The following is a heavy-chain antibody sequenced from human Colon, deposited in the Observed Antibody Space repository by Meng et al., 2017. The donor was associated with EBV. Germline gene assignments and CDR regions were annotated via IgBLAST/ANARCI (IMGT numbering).Heavy chain of an antibody. Sequence: HRPVPGLLQCNPSVTFSSTGTVSVVSSMTNYWAWIRHPPGMGRARSVYIYCRGPTQENPSLKIRCTTTVDTTTTHFSQKCSSGSASDTALYYCARWVVPTGRNWFDPWGQGTLVTVSS. V-gene: IGHV4-59*01. CDR3: ARWVVPTGRNWFDP. J-gene: IGHJ5*02. D-gene: IGHD2-2*01. CDR1: VVSSMTNY. CDR2: IYCRGPT.